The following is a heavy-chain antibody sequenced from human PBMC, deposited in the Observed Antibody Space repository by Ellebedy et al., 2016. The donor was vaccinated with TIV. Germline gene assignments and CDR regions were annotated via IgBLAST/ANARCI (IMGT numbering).Heavy chain of an antibody. V-gene: IGHV3-7*03. J-gene: IGHJ4*02. D-gene: IGHD6-19*01. CDR3: ARWGYSSGWYYLDN. Sequence: GESLKISCEASGFTFNTFWMGLVRQAPGKGLEWVANIKPDGSEKFYVDSVRGRFSIARDNPKNSVYLQMNSLRVEDTAVYYCARWGYSSGWYYLDNWGQGALVTVSS. CDR1: GFTFNTFW. CDR2: IKPDGSEK.